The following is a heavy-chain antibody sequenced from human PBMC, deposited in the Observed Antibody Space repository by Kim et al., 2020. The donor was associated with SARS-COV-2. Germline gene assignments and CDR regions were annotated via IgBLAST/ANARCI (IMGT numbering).Heavy chain of an antibody. J-gene: IGHJ5*02. D-gene: IGHD5-12*01. CDR2: ISGSGGST. CDR1: GFTFSSYA. CDR3: AKDLDSGYDWVPEWFEP. V-gene: IGHV3-23*01. Sequence: GGSLRLSCAASGFTFSSYAMSWVRQAPGKGLEWVSAISGSGGSTYYADSVKGRFTISRDNSKNTLYLQMNSLRAEDTAVYYCAKDLDSGYDWVPEWFEPWGQGTLVTVSS.